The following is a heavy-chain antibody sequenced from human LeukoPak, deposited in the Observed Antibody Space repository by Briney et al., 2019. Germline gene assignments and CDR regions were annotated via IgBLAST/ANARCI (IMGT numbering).Heavy chain of an antibody. CDR2: IIPILGIA. CDR1: GYTFTSYG. Sequence: ASVKVSCKASGYTFTSYGISWVRQAPGQGLEWMGRIIPILGIANYAQKFQGRVTITADKSTSTAYMELSSLRSEDTAVYYCARGYCSGGSCYSVAHPGLPDYWGQGTLVTVSS. CDR3: ARGYCSGGSCYSVAHPGLPDY. V-gene: IGHV1-69*04. D-gene: IGHD2-15*01. J-gene: IGHJ4*02.